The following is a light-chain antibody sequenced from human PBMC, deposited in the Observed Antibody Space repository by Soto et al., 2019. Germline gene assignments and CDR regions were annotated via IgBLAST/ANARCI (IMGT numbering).Light chain of an antibody. CDR1: SSDVGGYNY. Sequence: QSVLTQPRSVCGSPGQSVTISCTGTSSDVGGYNYVSWYQQYPGKAPKLIIYDVTKRPSGVPDRFSGSKSGNTASLTISGLQAEDEADYYCCSYAGSYTLWVFGGGTKLTVL. CDR3: CSYAGSYTLWV. CDR2: DVT. V-gene: IGLV2-11*01. J-gene: IGLJ3*02.